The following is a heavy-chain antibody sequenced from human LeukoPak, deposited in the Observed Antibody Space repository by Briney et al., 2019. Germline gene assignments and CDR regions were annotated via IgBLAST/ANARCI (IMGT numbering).Heavy chain of an antibody. D-gene: IGHD5-18*01. J-gene: IGHJ6*03. CDR1: GFTVSSNY. CDR2: IYSGGST. Sequence: PGGSLRLSCAASGFTVSSNYMSWVRQAPGKGLEWVSVIYSGGSTYYADSVKGRFTISRDNCKNTLYLQMNSLRAEDTAVYYCARGKYSYGYYMDVWGKGTTVIVSS. V-gene: IGHV3-53*01. CDR3: ARGKYSYGYYMDV.